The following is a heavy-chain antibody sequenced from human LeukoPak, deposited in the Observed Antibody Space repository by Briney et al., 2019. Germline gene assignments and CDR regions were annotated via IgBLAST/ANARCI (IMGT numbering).Heavy chain of an antibody. CDR2: INPNSGGT. D-gene: IGHD2-21*02. CDR3: ARDCGGDCYSHYYYYYGMDV. V-gene: IGHV1-2*02. CDR1: GYTFTGYY. Sequence: GASVKVSCKASGYTFTGYYMHWVRQAPGQGLEWMGWINPNSGGTNYAQKFQGRVTITADESTSTAYMELSSLRSEDTAVYYCARDCGGDCYSHYYYYYGMDVWGQGTTVTVSS. J-gene: IGHJ6*02.